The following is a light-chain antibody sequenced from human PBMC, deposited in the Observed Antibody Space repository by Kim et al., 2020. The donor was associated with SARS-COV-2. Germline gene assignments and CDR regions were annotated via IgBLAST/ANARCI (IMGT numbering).Light chain of an antibody. J-gene: IGKJ5*01. CDR1: RTVGRY. V-gene: IGKV1-39*01. CDR3: QQNYNNMIT. Sequence: DIQMTQSPSSLSASVGDRVNITCRASRTVGRYLNWYQQKVGTAPKLLIYAATALQSGVPSRFRATGYGTEFTLTISSLQPEDFATYYCQQNYNNMITFGQGTKLEIK. CDR2: AAT.